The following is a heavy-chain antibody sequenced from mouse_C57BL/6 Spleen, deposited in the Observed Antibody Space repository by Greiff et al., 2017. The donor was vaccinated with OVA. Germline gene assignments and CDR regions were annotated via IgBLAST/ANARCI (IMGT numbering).Heavy chain of an antibody. J-gene: IGHJ3*01. CDR2: IYPGDGDT. Sequence: QVQLQQSGPELVKPGASVKISCKASGYAFSSSWMNWVKQRPGKGLEWIGRIYPGDGDTNYNGKFKGKATLTADKSSSTAYMQLSSLTSEDSAVDFCARANYYDYDAWFAYWGQGTLVTVSA. CDR1: GYAFSSSW. CDR3: ARANYYDYDAWFAY. D-gene: IGHD2-4*01. V-gene: IGHV1-82*01.